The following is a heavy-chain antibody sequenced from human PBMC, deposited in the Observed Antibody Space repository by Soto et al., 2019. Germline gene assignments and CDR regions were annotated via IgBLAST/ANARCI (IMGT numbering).Heavy chain of an antibody. CDR3: ARDEYYYGSGSYYTGYDAFDI. D-gene: IGHD3-10*01. V-gene: IGHV1-18*01. Sequence: QVQLVQSGAEVKKPGASVKVSCKASGYTFTSYGISWVRQAPGQGLEWMGWISAYNGNTNYVQKLQGRVTMTTDTSTSTAYMELRSLRSDDTAVYYCARDEYYYGSGSYYTGYDAFDIWGQGTMVTVSS. CDR2: ISAYNGNT. J-gene: IGHJ3*02. CDR1: GYTFTSYG.